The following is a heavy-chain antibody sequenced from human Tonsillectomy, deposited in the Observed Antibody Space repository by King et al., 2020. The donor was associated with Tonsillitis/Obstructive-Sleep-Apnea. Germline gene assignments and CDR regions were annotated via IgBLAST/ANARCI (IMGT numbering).Heavy chain of an antibody. CDR3: AKEVGVIGARYYNAMDV. Sequence: VQLVESGGGVVQPGRSLRLSCAASGFTFSSYGMHWVRQAPGKGLEWVAIISYGGSNKYYADSVKGRFNFSRDSSKNTLYLQMNSLRAEDTAVYYCAKEVGVIGARYYNAMDVWGQGTTVTVSS. CDR1: GFTFSSYG. J-gene: IGHJ6*02. CDR2: ISYGGSNK. V-gene: IGHV3-30*18. D-gene: IGHD3-22*01.